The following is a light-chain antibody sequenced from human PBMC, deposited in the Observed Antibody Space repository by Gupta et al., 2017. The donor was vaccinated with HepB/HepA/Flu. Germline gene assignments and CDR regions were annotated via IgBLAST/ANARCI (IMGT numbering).Light chain of an antibody. V-gene: IGKV4-1*01. CDR2: WAS. J-gene: IGKJ1*01. Sequence: DIVMTQSPDSLAVSLGERATINCKSSQSVLYSSNNKNYLAWYQQKPGQSPKVLIYWASTRESGVPDRFSGSGSGTDFTLTISSLQAEDVAVYYCQQYDSTPRTFGQGTKVEIK. CDR3: QQYDSTPRT. CDR1: QSVLYSSNNKNY.